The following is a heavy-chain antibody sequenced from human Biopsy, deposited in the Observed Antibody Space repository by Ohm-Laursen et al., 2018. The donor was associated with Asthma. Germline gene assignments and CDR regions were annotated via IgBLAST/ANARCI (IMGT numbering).Heavy chain of an antibody. CDR1: GFMFRSFG. D-gene: IGHD5-12*01. V-gene: IGHV3-30*18. J-gene: IGHJ4*02. Sequence: SLRLSFAAPGFMFRSFGMHWVRQAPGKGLEWVAVTSYDGYHKFYEDSVKGRFTIFRDNSKNTLYLQMICLRTEYTAVYYCAKWRGYSGHDNDYWGQGTLVIVSS. CDR3: AKWRGYSGHDNDY. CDR2: TSYDGYHK.